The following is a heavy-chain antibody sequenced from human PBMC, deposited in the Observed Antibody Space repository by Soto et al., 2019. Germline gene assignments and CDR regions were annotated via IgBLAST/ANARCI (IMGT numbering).Heavy chain of an antibody. Sequence: QVQLQESGPGLVKPSETLSLTCTVSGGSISSCYWSWIRQPPGKGLEWIGYIYYTGSTNYNPSLKSRVTISVDTSKNQLSLHLSSVTAADTAVYYCARDYGDCFDFWGQGTLVTVSS. CDR1: GGSISSCY. CDR2: IYYTGST. V-gene: IGHV4-59*01. CDR3: ARDYGDCFDF. J-gene: IGHJ4*02. D-gene: IGHD4-17*01.